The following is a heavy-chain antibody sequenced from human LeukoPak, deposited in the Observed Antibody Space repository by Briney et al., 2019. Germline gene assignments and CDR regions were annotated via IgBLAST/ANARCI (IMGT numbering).Heavy chain of an antibody. V-gene: IGHV4-4*07. CDR3: AREMIDSSWYGLTVG. CDR2: IYTSGST. D-gene: IGHD6-13*01. CDR1: GGSISSYY. Sequence: SETLSLTCTASGGSISSYYWSWIRQPAGKGLEWIGRIYTSGSTNYNPSLKGRVTMSVDTSKNQFSLKLSSVTAADTAVYYCAREMIDSSWYGLTVGWGQGTLVTVSS. J-gene: IGHJ4*02.